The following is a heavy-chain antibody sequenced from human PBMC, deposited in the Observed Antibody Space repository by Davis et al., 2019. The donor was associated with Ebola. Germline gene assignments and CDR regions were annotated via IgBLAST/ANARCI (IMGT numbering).Heavy chain of an antibody. CDR1: GFTFDDYA. Sequence: PGGSLRLSCAASGFTFDDYAMHWVRQAPGKGLEWVSGISWSSGSIGYADSVKGRFTISRDNAKNSLYLQMNSLRDEDTAVYYCARARYYDYIWGSYRPTAYFDYWGQGTLVTVSS. CDR3: ARARYYDYIWGSYRPTAYFDY. V-gene: IGHV3-9*01. CDR2: ISWSSGSI. J-gene: IGHJ4*02. D-gene: IGHD3-16*02.